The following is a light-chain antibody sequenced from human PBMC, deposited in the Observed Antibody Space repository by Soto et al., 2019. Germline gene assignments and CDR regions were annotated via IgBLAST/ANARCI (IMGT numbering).Light chain of an antibody. V-gene: IGKV1-5*03. CDR1: QAISSY. CDR3: QEYNSDSIT. J-gene: IGKJ5*01. CDR2: EAS. Sequence: DIQLTQAPSFLSASAGDIVSITCRASQAISSYLAWYQQKPGKVPKLLIYEASSLESGVPSRFSGSGSGTEFTLTISSLQPDDSATYYCQEYNSDSITFGQGTRLEIK.